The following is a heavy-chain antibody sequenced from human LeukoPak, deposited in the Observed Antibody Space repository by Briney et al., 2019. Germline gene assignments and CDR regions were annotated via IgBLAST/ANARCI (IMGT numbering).Heavy chain of an antibody. D-gene: IGHD3-22*01. CDR1: GGTFSSYA. V-gene: IGHV1-69*01. CDR3: ARDRLGVIRYYDSSGYYKYGMDV. J-gene: IGHJ6*02. Sequence: SVKVSCKASGGTFSSYAISWVRQAPGQGLEWMGGIIPIFGTANYAQKFQGRVTITADESTSTAYMKLSSLRSEDTAVYYCARDRLGVIRYYDSSGYYKYGMDVWGQGTTVTVSS. CDR2: IIPIFGTA.